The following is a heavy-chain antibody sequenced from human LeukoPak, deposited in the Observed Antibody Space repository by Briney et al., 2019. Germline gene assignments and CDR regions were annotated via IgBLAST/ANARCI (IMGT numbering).Heavy chain of an antibody. CDR1: GGSISSGDYY. D-gene: IGHD3-22*01. CDR3: ARGVQYYDSSGYYLDNFDY. CDR2: IYYSGST. J-gene: IGHJ4*02. Sequence: SETLSLTCTVSGGSISSGDYYWNWIRQPPGKGLEWIGYIYYSGSTYYNPSLKSRVTISVDTSKNQFSLKLSSVTAADTAVYYCARGVQYYDSSGYYLDNFDYWGQGTLVTVSS. V-gene: IGHV4-30-4*01.